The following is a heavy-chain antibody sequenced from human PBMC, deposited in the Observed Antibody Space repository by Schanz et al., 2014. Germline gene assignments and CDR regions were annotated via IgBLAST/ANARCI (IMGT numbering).Heavy chain of an antibody. V-gene: IGHV1-2*02. D-gene: IGHD2-2*01. CDR1: GYTLSAYS. J-gene: IGHJ5*02. CDR3: ARDRRRYCSTASCLHDNWFDP. CDR2: INPNSGTT. Sequence: QVQLVQSGTQVKKPGASVKVSCKASGYTLSAYSLHWVRQAPGQGLEWMGWINPNSGTTNYAQKFQGGITMTRDTSTSTVYMELRSLRSDDTAVYYCARDRRRYCSTASCLHDNWFDPWGQGTLVIVSS.